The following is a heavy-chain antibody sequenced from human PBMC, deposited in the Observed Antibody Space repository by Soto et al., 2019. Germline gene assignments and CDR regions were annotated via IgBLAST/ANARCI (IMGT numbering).Heavy chain of an antibody. CDR1: GGSISGDYY. CDR2: IYYSGSS. J-gene: IGHJ4*02. V-gene: IGHV4-30-4*02. Sequence: SSETLSLTCSVSGGSISGDYYWSWNRQSPEKGLEWIGYIYYSGSSYSNPALQSLLSMSLDTPKNQFFLKLSSVTAADTAMYYCARGLTGRRFDYWGQGTQVNVYS. D-gene: IGHD2-15*01. CDR3: ARGLTGRRFDY.